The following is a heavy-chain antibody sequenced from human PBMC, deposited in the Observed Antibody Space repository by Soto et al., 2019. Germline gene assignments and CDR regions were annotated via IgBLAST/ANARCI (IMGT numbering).Heavy chain of an antibody. CDR3: ARDLDGLHDDTSGPFPRPG. Sequence: SETLSLTCTVSGGSISSDDYYWSWIRQAPGRGLEWIGYIHSSGSIYYNPSLKSRATMSIDTAGNQFSLKVSAVTVADTAVYYCARDLDGLHDDTSGPFPRPGWGQGTLVTVSS. V-gene: IGHV4-30-4*01. CDR1: GGSISSDDYY. CDR2: IHSSGSI. D-gene: IGHD3-22*01. J-gene: IGHJ1*01.